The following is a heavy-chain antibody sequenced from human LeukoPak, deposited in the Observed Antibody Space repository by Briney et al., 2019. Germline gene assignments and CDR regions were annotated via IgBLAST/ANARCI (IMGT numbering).Heavy chain of an antibody. D-gene: IGHD2-2*01. CDR2: ISGSGCST. CDR1: GFTFSSYA. V-gene: IGHV3-23*01. Sequence: QPGGSLRLSCAPSGFTFSSYAMSWVRQAPGEGLEWVSAISGSGCSTYYGDSVKGRFTISRDNSKNTLYLQMNSLRAEDTAVYYCAKVEPAAIWGVFDYWGQGTLVTVSP. J-gene: IGHJ4*02. CDR3: AKVEPAAIWGVFDY.